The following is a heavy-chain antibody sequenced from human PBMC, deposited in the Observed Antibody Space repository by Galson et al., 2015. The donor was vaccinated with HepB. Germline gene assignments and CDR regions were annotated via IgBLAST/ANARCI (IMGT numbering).Heavy chain of an antibody. D-gene: IGHD2-2*01. J-gene: IGHJ3*02. Sequence: SLRLSCAASGFTFSSYWMNWVRQAPGKGLEWVASIKQDGSEKYYVDSVKGRFTISRDNAKNSLYLQMNSLRAEDTAVYYCARDRRDCSSTSCYSADAFDIWGQVTMFTVSS. CDR2: IKQDGSEK. CDR1: GFTFSSYW. V-gene: IGHV3-7*01. CDR3: ARDRRDCSSTSCYSADAFDI.